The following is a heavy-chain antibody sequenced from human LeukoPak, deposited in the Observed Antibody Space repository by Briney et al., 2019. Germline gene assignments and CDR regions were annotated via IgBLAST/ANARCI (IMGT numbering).Heavy chain of an antibody. D-gene: IGHD3-10*01. CDR3: ARVPTYYGSGSE. CDR2: IYSSGST. J-gene: IGHJ4*02. V-gene: IGHV3-53*01. Sequence: GGSLRLSCAASGFTVSSNYMSWVRQAPGKGLEWVSVIYSSGSTYYADSVKGRFTISRDNSKNTLYLQMNSLRAEDTAVYYCARVPTYYGSGSEWGQGTLVTVSS. CDR1: GFTVSSNY.